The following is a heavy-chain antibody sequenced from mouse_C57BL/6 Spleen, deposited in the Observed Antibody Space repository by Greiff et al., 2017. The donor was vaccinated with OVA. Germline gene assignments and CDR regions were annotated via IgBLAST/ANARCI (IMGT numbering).Heavy chain of an antibody. CDR3: ARPRGHYFDY. CDR2: IDPSDSYT. J-gene: IGHJ2*01. Sequence: QVQLQQPGAELVKPGASVKLSCKASGYTFTSYWMQWVKQRPGQGLEWIGEIDPSDSYTNYNQKFKGKATLTVDTSSSTAYMQLSSLTSEDSAVYYGARPRGHYFDYWGQGTTLTVSS. V-gene: IGHV1-50*01. CDR1: GYTFTSYW.